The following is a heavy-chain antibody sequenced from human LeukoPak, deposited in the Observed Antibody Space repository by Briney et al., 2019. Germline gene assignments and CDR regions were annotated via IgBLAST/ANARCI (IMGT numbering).Heavy chain of an antibody. CDR2: IYYTGNT. Sequence: PSETLSLTCTVSGGSISDYSWSWIRQPPGKGLEWIGYIYYTGNTNYNPSLKSRVTISVDTSKNQFSLSLRSVTAADTAVYFCARHGPTPRVVVYGMDVWGQGTTVTVSS. V-gene: IGHV4-59*08. J-gene: IGHJ6*02. CDR1: GGSISDYS. D-gene: IGHD2-15*01. CDR3: ARHGPTPRVVVYGMDV.